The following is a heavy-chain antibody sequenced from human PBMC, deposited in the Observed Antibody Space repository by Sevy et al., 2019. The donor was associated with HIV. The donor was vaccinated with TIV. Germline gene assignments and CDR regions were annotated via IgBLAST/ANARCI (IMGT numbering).Heavy chain of an antibody. CDR2: IGGSGGSS. CDR3: AKDRARVVGDAFDL. V-gene: IGHV3-23*01. CDR1: GFTFSNYA. Sequence: GGSLRLSCAVSGFTFSNYAMSWVRQAPGKGLEWVSAIGGSGGSSYYAESVKGRFIISRENSKNTLSLQMNSLRGEDTAVYYCAKDRARVVGDAFDLWGQGTMVTVSS. D-gene: IGHD1-26*01. J-gene: IGHJ3*01.